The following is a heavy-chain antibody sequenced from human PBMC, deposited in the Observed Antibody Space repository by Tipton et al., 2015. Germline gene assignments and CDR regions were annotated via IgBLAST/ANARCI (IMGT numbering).Heavy chain of an antibody. D-gene: IGHD3-9*01. CDR1: AYSISTDYY. Sequence: TLSLTCAVSAYSISTDYYWVWIRQPPGKGLEWIGTISHSGNTFYNPSLKSRVTISADTSKNQFSLRLCPVTAADTAVYYCACHDYDLLTRDYQTVDYWGQGTRVTVSS. CDR3: ACHDYDLLTRDYQTVDY. V-gene: IGHV4-38-2*01. CDR2: ISHSGNT. J-gene: IGHJ4*02.